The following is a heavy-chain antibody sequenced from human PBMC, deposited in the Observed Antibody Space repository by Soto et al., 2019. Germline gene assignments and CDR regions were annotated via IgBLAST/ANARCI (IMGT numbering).Heavy chain of an antibody. CDR3: ARAAGRSWSFDY. CDR1: GGSISSGGYS. Sequence: SETLSLTCAVSGGSISSGGYSWSWIRQPPGKGLEWIGYIYHSGSTYYNPSLKSRVTISVDRSKNQFSLKLSSVTAADTAVYYCARAAGRSWSFDYWGQGTLVTVSS. CDR2: IYHSGST. D-gene: IGHD1-26*01. J-gene: IGHJ4*02. V-gene: IGHV4-30-2*01.